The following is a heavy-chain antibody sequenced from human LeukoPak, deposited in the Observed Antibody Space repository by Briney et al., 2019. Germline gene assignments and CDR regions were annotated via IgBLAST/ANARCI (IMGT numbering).Heavy chain of an antibody. CDR1: GFTFSDYY. D-gene: IGHD3-3*01. V-gene: IGHV3-11*01. J-gene: IGHJ3*02. Sequence: GGSLRLSCAASGFTFSDYYMSWIRQAPGKGLEWVSYIDGSSSRINYADSVKGRFTISRDNAKNSPFLQMNSLTVEDTAVYYCASRVAFDIWGLGTMVTVSS. CDR3: ASRVAFDI. CDR2: IDGSSSRI.